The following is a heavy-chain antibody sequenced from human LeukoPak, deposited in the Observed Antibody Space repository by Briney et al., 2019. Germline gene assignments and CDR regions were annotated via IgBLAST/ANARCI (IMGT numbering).Heavy chain of an antibody. Sequence: SETLSLTCTVSGGSVSSGSYYWSWIRQPPGKGLEWIGYISYSGSTNYNPSLKSRVTISVDTSKNQFSLKLSSVTAADTAVYYCARGFDWLLSSYFDYWGQGTPVTVSS. J-gene: IGHJ4*02. CDR1: GGSVSSGSYY. V-gene: IGHV4-61*01. CDR3: ARGFDWLLSSYFDY. D-gene: IGHD3-9*01. CDR2: ISYSGST.